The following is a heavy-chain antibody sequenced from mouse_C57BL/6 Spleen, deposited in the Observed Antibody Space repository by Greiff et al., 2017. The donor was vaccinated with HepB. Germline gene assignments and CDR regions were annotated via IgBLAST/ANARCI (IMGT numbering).Heavy chain of an antibody. D-gene: IGHD4-1*01. V-gene: IGHV2-2*01. CDR3: ARNGGKLTGTLGN. CDR1: GFSLTSYG. J-gene: IGHJ2*01. CDR2: IWSGGST. Sequence: QVQLKESGPGLVQPSQSLSITCTVSGFSLTSYGVHWVRQSPGKGLEWLGVIWSGGSTDYNAAFISRLSISKDNSKSQVFFKMNSLQADDTAIYYCARNGGKLTGTLGNWGQGTTLTVSS.